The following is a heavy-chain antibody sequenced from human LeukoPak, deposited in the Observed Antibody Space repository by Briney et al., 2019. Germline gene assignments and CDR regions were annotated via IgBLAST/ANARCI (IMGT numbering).Heavy chain of an antibody. CDR2: IRDGGST. V-gene: IGHV4-59*01. CDR1: GGSISSYY. Sequence: TSETLSLTCTVSGGSISSYYWTWIRQPPGKGLEWIGYIRDGGSTNYNPSLKSRVTISADTSKKQFSLKVRSVTAADTATYFCARDVGAGTDYWGQGIPVTVSS. J-gene: IGHJ4*02. D-gene: IGHD6-19*01. CDR3: ARDVGAGTDY.